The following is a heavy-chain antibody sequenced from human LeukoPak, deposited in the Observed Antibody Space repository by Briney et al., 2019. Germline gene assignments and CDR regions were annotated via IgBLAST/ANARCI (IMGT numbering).Heavy chain of an antibody. CDR1: GGPFSGYY. Sequence: SETLSLTCAVYGGPFSGYYWSWIRQPPGKGLEWIGEINHSGSTNYNPSLKSRVTISVDTSKNQFSLKLSSVTAADTAVYYCARGWRDYVWGSYPRPRYGYFDYWGQGTLVTVSS. CDR2: INHSGST. CDR3: ARGWRDYVWGSYPRPRYGYFDY. V-gene: IGHV4-34*01. D-gene: IGHD3-16*01. J-gene: IGHJ4*02.